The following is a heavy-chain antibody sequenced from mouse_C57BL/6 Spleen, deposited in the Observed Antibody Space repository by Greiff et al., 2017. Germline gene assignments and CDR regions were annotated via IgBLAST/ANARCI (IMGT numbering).Heavy chain of an antibody. CDR3: ARSDSPLFDY. CDR2: IDPSDSYT. CDR1: GYTFTSYW. V-gene: IGHV1-50*01. Sequence: VQLQQPGAELVKPGASVKLSCKASGYTFTSYWMQWVKQRPGQGLEWIGEIDPSDSYTNYNQKFKGKATLTVDTSSSTAYMQLSSLTSEDSAVYYCARSDSPLFDYWGQGTTLTVSS. J-gene: IGHJ2*01.